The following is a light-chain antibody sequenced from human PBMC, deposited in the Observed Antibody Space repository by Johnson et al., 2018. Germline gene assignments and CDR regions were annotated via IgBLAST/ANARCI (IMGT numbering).Light chain of an antibody. CDR1: SSNIGNNY. CDR2: ENN. Sequence: QSVLTQPPSVSAAPGQKVTISCSGSSSNIGNNYVSWYQQLPGTAPKLLIYENNKRPSGIPDRFSGSKPGTSATLGITGLKTGDEADYYCGTWDSSLSAGNVFGTGTKVTVL. J-gene: IGLJ1*01. CDR3: GTWDSSLSAGNV. V-gene: IGLV1-51*02.